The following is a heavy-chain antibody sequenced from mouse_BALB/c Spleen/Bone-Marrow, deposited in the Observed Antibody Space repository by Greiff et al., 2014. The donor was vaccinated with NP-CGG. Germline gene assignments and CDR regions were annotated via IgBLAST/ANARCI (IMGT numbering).Heavy chain of an antibody. CDR3: AREGGLRRGDYYAMDY. D-gene: IGHD2-4*01. CDR2: INPYNDGT. Sequence: VQLQQPGPELVKPGASVKMSCKASGYTFTAYVMHWVKQKPGQGLEWIGYINPYNDGTKYNEMFKGKATLTSDKSSSTAYMELSSLTSEDSAVYYCAREGGLRRGDYYAMDYWGQGTPVSVSS. J-gene: IGHJ4*01. CDR1: GYTFTAYV. V-gene: IGHV1-14*01.